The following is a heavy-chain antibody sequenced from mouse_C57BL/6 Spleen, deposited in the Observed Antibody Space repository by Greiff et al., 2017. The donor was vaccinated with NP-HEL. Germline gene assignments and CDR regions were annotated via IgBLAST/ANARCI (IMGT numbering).Heavy chain of an antibody. V-gene: IGHV14-2*01. CDR2: IDPEDGET. CDR3: ARTVVARGYFDY. J-gene: IGHJ2*01. CDR1: GFNIKDYY. Sequence: VQLKESGAELVKPGASVKLSCTASGFNIKDYYMHWVKQRTEQGLEWIGRIDPEDGETKYAPKFPGKATITADTSSNTAYLQLSSLTSEDTAVYYCARTVVARGYFDYWGQGTTLTVSS. D-gene: IGHD1-1*01.